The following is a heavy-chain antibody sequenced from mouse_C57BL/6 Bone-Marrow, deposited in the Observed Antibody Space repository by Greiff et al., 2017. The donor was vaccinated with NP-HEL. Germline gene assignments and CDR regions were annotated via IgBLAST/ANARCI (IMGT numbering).Heavy chain of an antibody. CDR3: AAYYYGSPLAV. Sequence: EVQLQQSGPELVKPGASVKISCKASGYSFTDYNMNWVKQSNGKSLEWIGLINPDYGTTSYNQKFKGKATLTVDQSSSTAYMQLNSLTAEDSAVYYCAAYYYGSPLAVWGTGTTVTVSS. J-gene: IGHJ1*03. D-gene: IGHD1-1*01. V-gene: IGHV1-39*01. CDR2: INPDYGTT. CDR1: GYSFTDYN.